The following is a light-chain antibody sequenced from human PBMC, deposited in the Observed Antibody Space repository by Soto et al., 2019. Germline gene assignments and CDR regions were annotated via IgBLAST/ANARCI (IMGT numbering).Light chain of an antibody. CDR3: QQYNNWPLT. CDR1: QTVSDN. V-gene: IGKV3D-15*01. J-gene: IGKJ4*01. CDR2: GAT. Sequence: EVVMTQSPATLSVSPGERATLSCRASQTVSDNLGWYQQKPGQPPRLLIYGATTRATGIPARFSGSGSGTEFTLTISSLQSGDFAVYYCQQYNNWPLTFGGGTKVEIK.